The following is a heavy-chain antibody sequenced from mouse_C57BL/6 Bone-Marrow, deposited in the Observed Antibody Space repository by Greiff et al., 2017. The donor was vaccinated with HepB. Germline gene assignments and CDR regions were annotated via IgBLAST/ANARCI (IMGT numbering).Heavy chain of an antibody. CDR1: GFNIKDYY. V-gene: IGHV14-1*01. CDR3: TGGSSYPRYFDV. D-gene: IGHD1-1*01. CDR2: IDPEDGDT. Sequence: DVKLQESGAELVRPRASVKLSCTASGFNIKDYYMHWVKQRPEQGLEWIGRIDPEDGDTEYAPKFQGKATMTADTSSNTAYLQLSSLTSEDTAVYYCTGGSSYPRYFDVWGTGTTVTVSS. J-gene: IGHJ1*03.